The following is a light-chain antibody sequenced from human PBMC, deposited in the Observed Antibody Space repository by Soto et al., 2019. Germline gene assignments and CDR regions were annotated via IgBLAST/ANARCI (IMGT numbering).Light chain of an antibody. Sequence: EIVMTQSPATLSVSPGERATLSCRVSQSVSSNLAWYQQKPGQAPRLLIYGASTRATGIPARFSGSGSGTEFTLTISSLQSADFAVYYCQQYNNWPLFGPGTKVDIK. CDR2: GAS. CDR1: QSVSSN. CDR3: QQYNNWPL. J-gene: IGKJ3*01. V-gene: IGKV3-15*01.